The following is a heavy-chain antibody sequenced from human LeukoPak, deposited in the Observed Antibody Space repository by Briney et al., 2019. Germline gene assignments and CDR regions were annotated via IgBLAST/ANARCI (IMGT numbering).Heavy chain of an antibody. CDR3: VRDPYYQLQRGYFDY. D-gene: IGHD2-2*01. J-gene: IGHJ4*02. V-gene: IGHV3-30-3*01. CDR1: GFTFSSYA. Sequence: GGSLRLSCAASGFTFSSYAMHWVRQAPGKGLEWVAVISYDGSNKYHADSVKGRFTISRDNSKNTLYLQMNSLRAEDTAVYYCVRDPYYQLQRGYFDYWGQGTLVTVSS. CDR2: ISYDGSNK.